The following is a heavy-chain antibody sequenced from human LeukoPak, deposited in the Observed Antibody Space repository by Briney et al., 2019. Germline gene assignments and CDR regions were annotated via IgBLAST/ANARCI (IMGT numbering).Heavy chain of an antibody. Sequence: GGSLRLSCAASGFIFSRFAMSWVRQAPGKGLEWVSAISGSGGSTYYADSVKGRFTISRDNSKNTLYLQMNSLRAEDTAVYYCAKGQDTAMVHYNYGMDVWGQGTTVTVSS. V-gene: IGHV3-23*01. D-gene: IGHD5-18*01. CDR3: AKGQDTAMVHYNYGMDV. CDR2: ISGSGGST. J-gene: IGHJ6*02. CDR1: GFIFSRFA.